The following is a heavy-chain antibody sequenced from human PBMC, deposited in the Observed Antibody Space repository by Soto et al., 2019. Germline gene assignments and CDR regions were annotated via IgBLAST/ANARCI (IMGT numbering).Heavy chain of an antibody. J-gene: IGHJ4*02. V-gene: IGHV4-61*01. Sequence: SETLSLTCTVSGGSVSSGSYYWSWIRQPPGKGLEWIGYIYYSGSTNYSPSLKSRVTISVDTSKNQFSLKLSSVTAADTAVYYCARGRITVTSRGFDYWGQGTLVTVSS. CDR2: IYYSGST. CDR1: GGSVSSGSYY. CDR3: ARGRITVTSRGFDY. D-gene: IGHD4-17*01.